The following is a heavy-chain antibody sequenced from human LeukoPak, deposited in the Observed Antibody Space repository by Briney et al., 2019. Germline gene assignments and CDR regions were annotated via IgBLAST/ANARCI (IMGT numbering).Heavy chain of an antibody. Sequence: GASVKVSCKASGYTFTGYYMHWVRQAPGQGLEWMGWINPNSGGTNYAQRFQGRVAMTRDTSISTAYMELSRLRSDDTAVYYCARGNMITFGGVIHFDYWGQGTLVTVSS. CDR1: GYTFTGYY. CDR2: INPNSGGT. J-gene: IGHJ4*02. D-gene: IGHD3-16*02. CDR3: ARGNMITFGGVIHFDY. V-gene: IGHV1-2*02.